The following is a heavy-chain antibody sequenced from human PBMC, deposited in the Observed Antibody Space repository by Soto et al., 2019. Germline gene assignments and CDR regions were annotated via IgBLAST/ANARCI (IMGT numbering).Heavy chain of an antibody. Sequence: SETLSLTCTVSGGSISSYYWSWIRQPPGKGLEWIGYIYYSGSTNYNPSLKSRVTISVDTSKNQFSLKLSSVTAADTAVYYCARETGENWTYEAHWGPGTLVTVSS. CDR3: ARETGENWTYEAH. J-gene: IGHJ1*01. CDR2: IYYSGST. V-gene: IGHV4-59*01. D-gene: IGHD1-7*01. CDR1: GGSISSYY.